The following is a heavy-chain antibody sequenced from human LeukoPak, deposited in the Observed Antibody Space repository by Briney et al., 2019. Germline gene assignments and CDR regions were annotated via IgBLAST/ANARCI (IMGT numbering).Heavy chain of an antibody. CDR1: GGSISSYY. Sequence: PSETLSLTCTVSGGSISSYYWSWIRQPPGKGLEWVGYIYYSGSTNYNPSLKSRVTIAVATSKNQFSLKLRSVTAADTAVYYCARDRPYSSGWYIGEGGGSTHPGYAFDIWGQGTMVTVSS. CDR3: ARDRPYSSGWYIGEGGGSTHPGYAFDI. V-gene: IGHV4-59*01. CDR2: IYYSGST. D-gene: IGHD6-19*01. J-gene: IGHJ3*02.